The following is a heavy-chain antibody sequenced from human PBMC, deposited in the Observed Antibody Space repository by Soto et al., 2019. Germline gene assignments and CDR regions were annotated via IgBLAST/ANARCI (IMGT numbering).Heavy chain of an antibody. CDR3: AKESDYDSSGYSVDY. J-gene: IGHJ4*02. D-gene: IGHD3-22*01. V-gene: IGHV3-23*01. CDR2: ISGSGGST. CDR1: GFTFSSYA. Sequence: GGSLRLSCAASGFTFSSYAMSWVRPAPGKGLEWVSAISGSGGSTYYADSVKGRFTISRDNSKNTLYLQMNSLRAEDTAVYYCAKESDYDSSGYSVDYWGQGTLVTVSS.